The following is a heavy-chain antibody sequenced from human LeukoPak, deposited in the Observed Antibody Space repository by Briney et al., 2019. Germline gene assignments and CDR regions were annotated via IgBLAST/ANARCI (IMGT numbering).Heavy chain of an antibody. D-gene: IGHD3-22*01. CDR2: INHSGST. CDR3: ARVGYYDSSVSY. J-gene: IGHJ4*02. V-gene: IGHV4-34*01. CDR1: GGSFSGYY. Sequence: SETLSLTCAVYGGSFSGYYWSWIRQPPGKGLEWIGGINHSGSTNYNPSLKSRVTISVDTSKNQFSLKLSSVAAADTAVYYCARVGYYDSSVSYWGQGTLVTVSS.